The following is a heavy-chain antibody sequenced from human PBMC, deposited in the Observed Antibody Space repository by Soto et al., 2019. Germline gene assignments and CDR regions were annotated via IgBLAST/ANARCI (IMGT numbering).Heavy chain of an antibody. CDR2: ISYDGSNK. CDR1: GFTFSSYA. CDR3: ARDEKGYSSSWYIDY. V-gene: IGHV3-30-3*01. Sequence: QVQLVESGGGVVQPGRSLRLSCAASGFTFSSYAMHWVRQAPGKGLEWVAVISYDGSNKYYADSVKGRFTISRDNSKNTLYLQMNSLRAEYTAVYYCARDEKGYSSSWYIDYWGQGTLVTVSS. D-gene: IGHD6-13*01. J-gene: IGHJ4*02.